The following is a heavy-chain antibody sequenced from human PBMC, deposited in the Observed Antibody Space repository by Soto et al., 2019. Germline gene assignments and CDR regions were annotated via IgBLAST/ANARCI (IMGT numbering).Heavy chain of an antibody. D-gene: IGHD3-10*01. J-gene: IGHJ4*02. V-gene: IGHV4-39*01. CDR2: IYYSGIS. Sequence: SSETLSLTCAFSGCSISSGGYSLGWVRQPPGKGLEWIGNIYYSGISYYNPALKSRVTISVDTSENQFSLNLRSVTATDTAVYFCARRLVRGIVWDLPTPFDYFDYWGQGILVTVSS. CDR1: GCSISSGGYS. CDR3: ARRLVRGIVWDLPTPFDYFDY.